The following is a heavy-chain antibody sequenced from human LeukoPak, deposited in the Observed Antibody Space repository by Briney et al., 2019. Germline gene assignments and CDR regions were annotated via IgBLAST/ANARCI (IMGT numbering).Heavy chain of an antibody. CDR3: ARAPPVDYGDYEFDY. CDR2: INPNSGGT. CDR1: GYTFTGYY. J-gene: IGHJ4*02. D-gene: IGHD4-17*01. V-gene: IGHV1-2*02. Sequence: ASVKVSCKASGYTFTGYYMHWVRQAPGQGLEWMGWINPNSGGTNYAQKFQGRVTMTRDTSISTAYMELSRLRSDDTAVHYCARAPPVDYGDYEFDYWGQGTLDTVSS.